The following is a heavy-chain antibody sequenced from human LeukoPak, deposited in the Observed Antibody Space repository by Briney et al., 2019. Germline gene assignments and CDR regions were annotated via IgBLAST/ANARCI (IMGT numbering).Heavy chain of an antibody. D-gene: IGHD6-19*01. V-gene: IGHV3-7*01. J-gene: IGHJ5*02. CDR2: INPDGSET. CDR3: AGSRVAVTDTLDP. CDR1: GFPFNSYW. Sequence: GGSLRLSCAASGFPFNSYWMSWVRQAPGKGLEGVANINPDGSETRFVDSVKGRFTVSRDNAGNSLFLQVNSLRVEDTAVYYCAGSRVAVTDTLDPWGQGTLVTVSP.